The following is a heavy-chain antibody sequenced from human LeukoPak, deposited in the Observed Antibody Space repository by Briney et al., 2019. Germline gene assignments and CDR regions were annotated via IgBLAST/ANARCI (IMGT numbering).Heavy chain of an antibody. CDR3: ASAAGPFDN. V-gene: IGHV3-30-3*01. J-gene: IGHJ4*02. CDR1: GFTFSSYA. Sequence: GGSLRLSCAASGFTFSSYAMHWVRQAPGKGLEWVAVISYDGSKKYYADSVKGRFTISRDNSKNTLYLQMNSLRAEDTAVYYCASAAGPFDNWGQGTLVTVSS. D-gene: IGHD6-13*01. CDR2: ISYDGSKK.